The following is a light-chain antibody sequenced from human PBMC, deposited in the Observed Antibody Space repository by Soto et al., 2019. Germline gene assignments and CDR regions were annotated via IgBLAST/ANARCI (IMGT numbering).Light chain of an antibody. Sequence: DIQMTQSPSSLSASVGDRVTITCRASQTISSYLNWYQQKPGKAPKLLIYAASSLQSGVPSRFSGSGSGTDFTLTISSLQPEDSATYYCQQSHYTPLTFGGGTKVEIK. V-gene: IGKV1-39*01. J-gene: IGKJ4*01. CDR2: AAS. CDR1: QTISSY. CDR3: QQSHYTPLT.